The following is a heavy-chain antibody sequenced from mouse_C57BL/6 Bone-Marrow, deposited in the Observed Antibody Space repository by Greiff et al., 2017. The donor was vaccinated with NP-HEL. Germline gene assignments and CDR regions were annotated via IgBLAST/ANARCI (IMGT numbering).Heavy chain of an antibody. CDR3: ARGDYSNYVFFAY. Sequence: EVMLVESGGGLVKPGGSLKLSCAASGFTFSSYAMSWVRQTPEKRLEWVATISDGGSYTYYPDNVKGRFTISRDNAKNNLYLQMSHLKSEDTAMYYCARGDYSNYVFFAYWGQGTLVTVSA. CDR2: ISDGGSYT. CDR1: GFTFSSYA. J-gene: IGHJ3*01. V-gene: IGHV5-4*03. D-gene: IGHD2-5*01.